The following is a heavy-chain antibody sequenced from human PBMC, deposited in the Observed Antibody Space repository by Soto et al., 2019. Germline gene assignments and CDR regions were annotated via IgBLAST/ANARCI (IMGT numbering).Heavy chain of an antibody. J-gene: IGHJ4*02. Sequence: QIQLVQSGPEVQNPGASVKVSCKASGYTFRNYGITWVRQAPGQGLEWMGWINAYNGNTNYAQTLQGRVIMTTDTSTRIAYMELRSLRSDDTAVYYCARAIAGGYGHTTLDYWGQGTLVTASS. CDR3: ARAIAGGYGHTTLDY. CDR2: INAYNGNT. V-gene: IGHV1-18*01. CDR1: GYTFRNYG. D-gene: IGHD5-18*01.